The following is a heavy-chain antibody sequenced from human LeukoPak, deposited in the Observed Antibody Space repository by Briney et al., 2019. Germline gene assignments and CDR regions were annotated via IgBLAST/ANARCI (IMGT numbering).Heavy chain of an antibody. D-gene: IGHD2-15*01. J-gene: IGHJ4*02. V-gene: IGHV3-30*04. CDR2: ISYDGSNK. CDR1: GFTFSSYA. Sequence: GGSLRLSCAASGFTFSSYAMHWVRQAPGKGLEWVAVISYDGSNKYYADSVKGRFTISRDNSKNTLYLQMNSLRAEDTAVYYCARDPLGYCSGGSCYGAYYFDYWGQGTLDTVSS. CDR3: ARDPLGYCSGGSCYGAYYFDY.